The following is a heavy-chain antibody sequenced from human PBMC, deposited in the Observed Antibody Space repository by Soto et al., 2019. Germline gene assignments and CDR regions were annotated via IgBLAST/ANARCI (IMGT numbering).Heavy chain of an antibody. J-gene: IGHJ6*02. D-gene: IGHD2-21*02. CDR3: ARVECGGDCHASYVYGMDV. Sequence: ASVKVSCKASGYTFTTYDISWVRQAPGQGLEWMGRISTYNGNTNYPQSLQGRLTMTTDTSTTTAYMELRSLRSDDTAVYYCARVECGGDCHASYVYGMDVWGQGTTVTVSS. V-gene: IGHV1-18*01. CDR2: ISTYNGNT. CDR1: GYTFTTYD.